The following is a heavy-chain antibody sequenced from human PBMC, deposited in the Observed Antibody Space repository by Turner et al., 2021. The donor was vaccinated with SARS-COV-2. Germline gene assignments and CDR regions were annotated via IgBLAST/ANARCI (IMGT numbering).Heavy chain of an antibody. CDR3: ARARWHYYDSSGYYPDAFDI. Sequence: EVQLVESGGGLVKPGGSLRLTCAGSGFTLSGFGMNWVRQRPGKGLDWVLSISSSNSYIDYANAVKGRLTISRDNAKNSLYLQMNSLRAEDTAVYYCARARWHYYDSSGYYPDAFDICGQGTMVTVSS. D-gene: IGHD3-22*01. J-gene: IGHJ3*02. CDR2: ISSSNSYI. V-gene: IGHV3-21*01. CDR1: GFTLSGFG.